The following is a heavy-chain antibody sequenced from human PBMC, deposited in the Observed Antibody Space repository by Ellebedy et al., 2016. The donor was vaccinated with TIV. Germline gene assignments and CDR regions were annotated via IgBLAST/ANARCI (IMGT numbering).Heavy chain of an antibody. CDR1: GYTFTSYG. Sequence: AASVKVSCKASGYTFTSYGISWVRQAPGQGLEWLGWIRAYNGNTNYAQKLQGRVTISTDISTSTAYMGLRSLRSDDTAVYYCAREDFGRTRCYAEMYNWFDPWGQGTLVTVSS. J-gene: IGHJ5*02. CDR2: IRAYNGNT. V-gene: IGHV1-18*01. CDR3: AREDFGRTRCYAEMYNWFDP. D-gene: IGHD2-2*01.